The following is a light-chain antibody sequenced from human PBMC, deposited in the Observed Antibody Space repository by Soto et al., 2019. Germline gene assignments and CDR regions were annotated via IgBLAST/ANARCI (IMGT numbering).Light chain of an antibody. V-gene: IGKV3-20*01. CDR2: GAS. CDR1: QSVNSDY. CDR3: LHSGGSPLT. Sequence: EIVLTQSPGTLSLSQGERATLSCRASQSVNSDYLAWFQQKAGQAPGLLIYGASTRTTGIPDRFSGSGSGTDFTLTIGRLEPGDCAVYYGLHSGGSPLTFCQVTRLEIK. J-gene: IGKJ5*01.